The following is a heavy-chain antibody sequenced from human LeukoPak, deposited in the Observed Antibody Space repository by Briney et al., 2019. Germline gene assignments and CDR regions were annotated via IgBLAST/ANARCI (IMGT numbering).Heavy chain of an antibody. V-gene: IGHV4-4*07. D-gene: IGHD6-6*01. J-gene: IGHJ4*02. Sequence: PSETLSLTCTVSGGSITSYYWSWIRQPAGKGLEWIGRIYASGGTNYSPSLKSRVTMSIDTSKNQFSLKLSSVTAADTAVYYCARALARQLAPNYYFDYWGQGTLVTVSS. CDR2: IYASGGT. CDR3: ARALARQLAPNYYFDY. CDR1: GGSITSYY.